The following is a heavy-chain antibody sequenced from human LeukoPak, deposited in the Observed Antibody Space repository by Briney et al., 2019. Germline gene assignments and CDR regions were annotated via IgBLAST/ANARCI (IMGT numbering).Heavy chain of an antibody. V-gene: IGHV3-23*01. J-gene: IGHJ4*02. CDR3: AKINSGAVAYDY. D-gene: IGHD6-19*01. CDR1: GFTFSSYA. CDR2: ISGGGGSI. Sequence: GGSLRLSCAASGFTFSSYAMNWVRQAPGKGLEWVSAISGGGGSIYYADSVKGRFTISRDNSKNTLYLQMNSLRAEDTAVYYCAKINSGAVAYDYWGQGTLVTVSS.